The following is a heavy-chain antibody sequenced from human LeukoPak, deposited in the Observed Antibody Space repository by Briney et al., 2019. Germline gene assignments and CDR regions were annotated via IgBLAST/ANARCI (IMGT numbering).Heavy chain of an antibody. CDR1: GYSFTSYW. Sequence: GESLKISCKGSGYSFTSYWIGWVRQMPGKGLEWMGIIYPVDSDIRYNPSFQGQVTISVDKSISTTYLQWSSLKASDTAIYYCARHLATVTASRQYYYYGMDVWGQGTTVTVSS. J-gene: IGHJ6*02. V-gene: IGHV5-51*01. D-gene: IGHD4-17*01. CDR2: IYPVDSDI. CDR3: ARHLATVTASRQYYYYGMDV.